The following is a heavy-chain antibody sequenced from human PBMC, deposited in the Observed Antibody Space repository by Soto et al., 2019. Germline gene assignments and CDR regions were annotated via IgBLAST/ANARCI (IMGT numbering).Heavy chain of an antibody. CDR1: GGTFNTYA. V-gene: IGHV1-69*12. Sequence: QVQLVQSGAEVKKPGSSVKVSCKASGGTFNTYAISWVRQAPGQGLEGMGGIIPIFNTPNYAQRFQGRVTITADESTSTAYMELSSLRSEDTALYYCARDKTGTNYYTGLDVWGQGTTVTVSS. J-gene: IGHJ6*02. D-gene: IGHD1-1*01. CDR2: IIPIFNTP. CDR3: ARDKTGTNYYTGLDV.